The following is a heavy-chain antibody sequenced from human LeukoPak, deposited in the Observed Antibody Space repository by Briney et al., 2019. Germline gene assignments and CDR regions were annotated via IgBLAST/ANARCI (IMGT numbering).Heavy chain of an antibody. Sequence: PGGSLRLSCAASGLTFSSYAKSWVRQAPGKGLEWVSGISDTGGSTYYADSVKGRFTISRDKSKNMPYLQMSSLRAEDTAVYYCAKSTGNYYYYYAMDVWGQGTTVTVS. J-gene: IGHJ6*02. D-gene: IGHD3-9*01. CDR2: ISDTGGST. V-gene: IGHV3-23*01. CDR3: AKSTGNYYYYYAMDV. CDR1: GLTFSSYA.